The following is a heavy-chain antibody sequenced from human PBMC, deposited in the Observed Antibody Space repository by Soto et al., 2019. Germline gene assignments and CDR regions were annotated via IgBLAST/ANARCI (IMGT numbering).Heavy chain of an antibody. CDR2: IKQDGSEK. CDR1: GFAFSSYW. J-gene: IGHJ3*02. D-gene: IGHD3-3*01. CDR3: ARDPGASDYDFWSGYYRPFDI. V-gene: IGHV3-7*01. Sequence: WGSLRLSCAASGFAFSSYWISWVLQAPGKGLEWVANIKQDGSEKYYVDSVKGRFTISRDNAKNSLYLQMNSLRAEDTAVYYCARDPGASDYDFWSGYYRPFDIWGQGTMVTVSS.